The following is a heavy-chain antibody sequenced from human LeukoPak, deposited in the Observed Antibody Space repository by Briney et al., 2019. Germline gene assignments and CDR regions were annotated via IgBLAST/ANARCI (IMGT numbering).Heavy chain of an antibody. D-gene: IGHD6-19*01. J-gene: IGHJ4*02. V-gene: IGHV1-69*06. CDR2: IIPIFGTA. Sequence: SVKVSCKASGGTFSSYAISWVRQAPGQGFEWMGGIIPIFGTANYAQKFQGRVTITADKSTSTAYMELSSLRSEDTAVYYCARGGYSSGWYHYFDYWGQGTLVTVSS. CDR1: GGTFSSYA. CDR3: ARGGYSSGWYHYFDY.